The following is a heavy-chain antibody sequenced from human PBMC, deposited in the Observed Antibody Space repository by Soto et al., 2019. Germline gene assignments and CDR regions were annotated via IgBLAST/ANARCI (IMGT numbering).Heavy chain of an antibody. V-gene: IGHV3-30*18. J-gene: IGHJ4*02. CDR1: GFTFSSYG. D-gene: IGHD5-18*01. CDR2: ISYDGGNK. Sequence: QVQLVESGGGVVQPGRSRRLSCAASGFTFSSYGMHWVRQAPGKGLEWVAVISYDGGNKYYADSVKGRFTISRDNSKNTLYLQMNSLRAEDTAVYYCAKGRRGYSYGEPPDYWGQGTLVTVSS. CDR3: AKGRRGYSYGEPPDY.